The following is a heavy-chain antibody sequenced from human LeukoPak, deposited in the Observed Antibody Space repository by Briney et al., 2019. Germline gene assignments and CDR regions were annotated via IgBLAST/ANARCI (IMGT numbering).Heavy chain of an antibody. J-gene: IGHJ2*01. CDR1: GGTFSSYA. D-gene: IGHD3-3*01. V-gene: IGHV1-69*13. Sequence: SVKVSSKASGGTFSSYAISWVRQAPGQGLEWMGGIIPIFGTANYAQKFQGRVTITADESTSTAYMELSSLRSEDTAVYYCASFGRVGWSGEPRYYWYFDLWGRGTLVTVSS. CDR2: IIPIFGTA. CDR3: ASFGRVGWSGEPRYYWYFDL.